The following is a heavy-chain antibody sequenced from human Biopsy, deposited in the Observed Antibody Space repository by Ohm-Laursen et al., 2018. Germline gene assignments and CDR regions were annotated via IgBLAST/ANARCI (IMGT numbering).Heavy chain of an antibody. CDR2: IYNTETT. V-gene: IGHV4-39*01. J-gene: IGHJ5*02. CDR3: ARHPTGFWFDP. Sequence: SDTLSLTCIVSGGSISSSTTYYWAWLRQPPGKGLEWIGSIYNTETTFYNPSLKSRVTTSVDTSTNQFSLKVSSVTAADTALYFCARHPTGFWFDPWGHGTLVTVSS. CDR1: GGSISSSTTYY.